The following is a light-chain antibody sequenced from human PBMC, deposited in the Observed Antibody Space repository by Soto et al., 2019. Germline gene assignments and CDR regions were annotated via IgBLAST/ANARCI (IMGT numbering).Light chain of an antibody. V-gene: IGKV4-1*01. CDR1: QSVLYSSNNKNY. J-gene: IGKJ2*01. CDR2: WAS. Sequence: DIVMTQSPDSLAVSLGERATINCKSSQSVLYSSNNKNYLAWYQQKPGQPPKLLIYWASTRESGVPDRFSGSGSGTDFTLTISSLQAEDVAVYYYQQYYDTPPYTFGQGTKVEIK. CDR3: QQYYDTPPYT.